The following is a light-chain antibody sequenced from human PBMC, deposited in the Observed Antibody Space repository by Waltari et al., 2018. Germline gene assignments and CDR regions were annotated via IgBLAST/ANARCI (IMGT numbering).Light chain of an antibody. CDR2: DTS. V-gene: IGKV3-20*01. CDR1: QSVGRA. J-gene: IGKJ1*01. Sequence: EIVLTQSPGTLALSPGERATLSCRASQSVGRALAWYQQKPGQAPRLLIYDTSTRATGIPDRFSDSGSGTDFSLTISRVEPEDFAVYYCQMYVRLPVTFGQGTKVEVK. CDR3: QMYVRLPVT.